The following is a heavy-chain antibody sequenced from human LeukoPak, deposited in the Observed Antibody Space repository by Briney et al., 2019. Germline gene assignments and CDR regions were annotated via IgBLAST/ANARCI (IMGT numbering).Heavy chain of an antibody. CDR2: VSGTGDKT. CDR3: AKPSIPARPFLTYLYYYLDV. V-gene: IGHV3-23*01. D-gene: IGHD6-6*01. J-gene: IGHJ6*03. Sequence: PGGSLRLSCVASEFTFSRFAMRWVRQAPGRSLEWISSVSGTGDKTHYTDSVKGRFTISRDNSKNTLYLPMSALRAADTAVYYCAKPSIPARPFLTYLYYYLDVWGEGTTVIVSS. CDR1: EFTFSRFA.